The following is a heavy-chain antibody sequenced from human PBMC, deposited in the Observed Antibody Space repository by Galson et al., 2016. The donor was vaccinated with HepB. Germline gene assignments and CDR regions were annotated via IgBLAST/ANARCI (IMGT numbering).Heavy chain of an antibody. CDR2: IIPIFGTT. CDR1: GGTFSGYA. CDR3: ARPQSPYCSSTNCFYYGMDL. Sequence: SVKVSCKASGGTFSGYAISWVRQAPGQGLEWMGGIIPIFGTTNYAQKFQGRVTITADESTSTAYMELSSLRSEDTAVYYCARPQSPYCSSTNCFYYGMDLWGQGTTVTVSS. V-gene: IGHV1-69*13. D-gene: IGHD2-2*01. J-gene: IGHJ6*02.